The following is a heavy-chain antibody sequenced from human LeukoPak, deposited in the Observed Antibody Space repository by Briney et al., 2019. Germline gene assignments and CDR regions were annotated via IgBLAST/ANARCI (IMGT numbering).Heavy chain of an antibody. D-gene: IGHD2-15*01. V-gene: IGHV3-74*01. CDR2: INSDGSST. CDR1: GFTFSSYA. CDR3: ARGSDCSGGSCYSYWYFDL. J-gene: IGHJ2*01. Sequence: GGSLRLSCAASGFTFSSYAMTWVRQAPGKGLVWVSRINSDGSSTSYADSVKGRFTISRDNAKNTLYLQMNSLGAEDTAMYYCARGSDCSGGSCYSYWYFDLWGRGTLVTVSS.